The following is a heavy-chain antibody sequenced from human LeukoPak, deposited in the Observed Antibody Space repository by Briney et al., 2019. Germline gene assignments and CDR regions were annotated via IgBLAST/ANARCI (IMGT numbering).Heavy chain of an antibody. CDR1: GGTFSGYA. Sequence: SVNVSCKASGGTFSGYAISWVRQAPGQGLEWMGRIIPILGIANYAQKFQGRVTITADESTSTAYMELSSLRSEDTAVYYCARVRLSDYYDSSGYYVHAFDIWGQGTMVSVSS. D-gene: IGHD3-22*01. J-gene: IGHJ3*02. CDR2: IIPILGIA. CDR3: ARVRLSDYYDSSGYYVHAFDI. V-gene: IGHV1-69*04.